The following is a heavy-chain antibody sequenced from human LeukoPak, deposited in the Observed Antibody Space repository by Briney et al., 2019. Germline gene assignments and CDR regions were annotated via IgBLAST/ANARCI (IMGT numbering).Heavy chain of an antibody. CDR2: IYSGGST. CDR3: ATNRDDYNLYYFDY. J-gene: IGHJ4*02. Sequence: PGGSLRLSCAASGFTVSSNYMSWVRQAPGKGLEWVSVIYSGGSTYYADSVKGRFTISRDNSKNTLYLQMNSLRAEDTAVYYCATNRDDYNLYYFDYWGQGTLVTVSS. V-gene: IGHV3-53*01. D-gene: IGHD5-24*01. CDR1: GFTVSSNY.